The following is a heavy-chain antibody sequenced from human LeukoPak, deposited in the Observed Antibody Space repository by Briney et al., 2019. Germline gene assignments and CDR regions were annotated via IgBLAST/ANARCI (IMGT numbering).Heavy chain of an antibody. J-gene: IGHJ6*03. CDR3: ARGRGDTAMVRDYYYYMDV. V-gene: IGHV1-8*02. D-gene: IGHD5-18*01. Sequence: GASVKVSCKASGYSITDYSMHWVRQATGQGLEWMGWMNPNSGNTGYAQKFQGRVTMTRNTSISTAYMELSSLRSEDTAVYYCARGRGDTAMVRDYYYYMDVWGKGTTVTVSS. CDR1: GYSITDYS. CDR2: MNPNSGNT.